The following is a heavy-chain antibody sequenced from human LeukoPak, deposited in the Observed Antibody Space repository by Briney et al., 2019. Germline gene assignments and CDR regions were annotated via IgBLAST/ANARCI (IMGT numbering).Heavy chain of an antibody. CDR3: ARAPDGYEAFDI. V-gene: IGHV3-66*01. CDR1: GFIVSRNY. J-gene: IGHJ3*02. D-gene: IGHD3-22*01. Sequence: GGSLRLSCAGSGFIVSRNYMTWVRQAPGQGLEWVSVIYSGGRTYYADSVKGRFTTSRDNSKNTLYLQMNSLRAEDTAVYYCARAPDGYEAFDIWGQGTMVTVSS. CDR2: IYSGGRT.